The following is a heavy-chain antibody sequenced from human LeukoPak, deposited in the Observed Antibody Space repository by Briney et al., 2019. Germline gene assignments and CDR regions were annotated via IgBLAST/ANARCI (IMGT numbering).Heavy chain of an antibody. Sequence: HSGGSLRLSCAASGFTVSSNYMAWVRQAPGTGLEWVSVIYSDGSTYHADSVKGRITISRDNSKNTLYLQMNSLRAEDTALYYCAKGSYNSGWPGFWGQGTLVTVSS. D-gene: IGHD1-20*01. CDR2: IYSDGST. J-gene: IGHJ4*02. CDR3: AKGSYNSGWPGF. CDR1: GFTVSSNY. V-gene: IGHV3-53*01.